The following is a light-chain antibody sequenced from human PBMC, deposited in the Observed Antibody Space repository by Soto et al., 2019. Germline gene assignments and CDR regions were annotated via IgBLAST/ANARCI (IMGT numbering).Light chain of an antibody. Sequence: SYELTQPSSVSVSPGQTARITCSGDILAKKYVRWFQQKPGQAPVMVIYKTSERPSGIPERFSGSNSGTTVTLTISGAQVEDEADYYCYSAADNLRVFGGGTKLTVL. J-gene: IGLJ2*01. CDR3: YSAADNLRV. V-gene: IGLV3-27*01. CDR1: ILAKKY. CDR2: KTS.